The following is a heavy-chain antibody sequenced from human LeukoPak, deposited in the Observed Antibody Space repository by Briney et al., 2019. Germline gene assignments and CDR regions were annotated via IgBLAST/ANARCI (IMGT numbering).Heavy chain of an antibody. D-gene: IGHD3-10*01. CDR1: GFTFSSYS. CDR2: ISSSSTYI. J-gene: IGHJ5*01. Sequence: GGSLRLSCAASGFTFSSYSMNWVRQAPGKGLEWVSFISSSSTYIYYADSVKGRFTISRDDAENSLYLQMSSLRADDTAVYYCARDRVVSGRFGEVASWGQGTLVTVSS. V-gene: IGHV3-21*01. CDR3: ARDRVVSGRFGEVAS.